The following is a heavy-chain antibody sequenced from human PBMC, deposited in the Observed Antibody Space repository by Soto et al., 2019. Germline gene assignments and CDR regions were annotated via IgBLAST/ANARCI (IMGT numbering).Heavy chain of an antibody. CDR2: IYYTGTT. CDR3: ARLGRFYQSLDS. J-gene: IGHJ5*01. V-gene: IGHV4-61*05. CDR1: GGSVDSNRYY. D-gene: IGHD2-2*01. Sequence: PSETLSLTCTVSGGSVDSNRYYWAWIRQPPGKGLEWIGYIYYTGTTTYNPSIKSRVTISVDSSKNQFSLNPTSVSAADTAVYYCARLGRFYQSLDSWGQGTLVTVSS.